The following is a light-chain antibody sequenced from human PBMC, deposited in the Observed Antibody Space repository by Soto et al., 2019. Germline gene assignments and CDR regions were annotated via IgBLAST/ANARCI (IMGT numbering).Light chain of an antibody. V-gene: IGKV1-5*03. J-gene: IGKJ1*01. CDR1: QTISSW. CDR2: KAS. Sequence: DIQMTQSPSTLSGSVGDSVTITCRASQTISSWLAWYQQKPGKAPKLLIYKASTLKSGVPSRFSGSGSGTEFTLTISSLQPDDFATYYCQHYNSYSEALGQGTKVELK. CDR3: QHYNSYSEA.